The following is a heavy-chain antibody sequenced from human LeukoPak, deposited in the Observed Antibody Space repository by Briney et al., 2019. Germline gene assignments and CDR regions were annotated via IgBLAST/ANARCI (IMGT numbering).Heavy chain of an antibody. V-gene: IGHV4-39*01. CDR3: AGDSSGYYYSDY. J-gene: IGHJ4*02. CDR1: GGSISSSSYY. Sequence: SETLSLTCTVSGGSISSSSYYWGWIRQPPGKGLEWIGSIYYSGSTYYNPSLKSRVTISVDTSKNQFSLKLSSVTAADTAVYYCAGDSSGYYYSDYWGQGTLVTVSS. D-gene: IGHD3-22*01. CDR2: IYYSGST.